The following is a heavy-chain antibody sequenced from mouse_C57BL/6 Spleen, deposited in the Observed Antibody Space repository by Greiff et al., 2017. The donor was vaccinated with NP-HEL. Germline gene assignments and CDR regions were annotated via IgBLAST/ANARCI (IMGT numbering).Heavy chain of an antibody. CDR2: ISSGSSTI. Sequence: EVKLMESGGGLVKPGGSLKLSCAASGFTFSDYGMHWVRQAPEKGLEWVAYISSGSSTIYYADTVKGRFTISRDNAKNTLFLQMTSLRSEDTAMYYCARQARITGYFDVWGTGTTVTVSS. CDR1: GFTFSDYG. V-gene: IGHV5-17*01. J-gene: IGHJ1*03. D-gene: IGHD1-1*01. CDR3: ARQARITGYFDV.